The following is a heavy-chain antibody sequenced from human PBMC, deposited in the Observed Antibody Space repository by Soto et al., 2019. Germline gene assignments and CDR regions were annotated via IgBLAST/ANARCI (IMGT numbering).Heavy chain of an antibody. J-gene: IGHJ3*02. D-gene: IGHD3-10*01. Sequence: LRLSCAASGFAFSSHPMSWVRQAPEKGLEWVAGISDGGDLTYNADSVRGRFTISRDNSRNTLYLQMNSLRAEDTAVYYCARRVIGSSRAFDIWGQGTMVTVSS. CDR2: ISDGGDLT. V-gene: IGHV3-23*01. CDR1: GFAFSSHP. CDR3: ARRVIGSSRAFDI.